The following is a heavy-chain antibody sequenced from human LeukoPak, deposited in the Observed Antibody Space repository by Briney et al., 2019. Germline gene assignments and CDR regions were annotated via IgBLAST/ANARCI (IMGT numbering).Heavy chain of an antibody. CDR3: ARDTYYYDSSGYPFDY. Sequence: GRSLRLSCAASGFTFSSYAMHWVRQAPGKGLEWVAVISYDGSNKYYADSVKGRFTISRDNSKNTLYLQMNSLRAEDTAVYYCARDTYYYDSSGYPFDYWGQGTLVTVSS. J-gene: IGHJ4*02. D-gene: IGHD3-22*01. V-gene: IGHV3-30-3*01. CDR1: GFTFSSYA. CDR2: ISYDGSNK.